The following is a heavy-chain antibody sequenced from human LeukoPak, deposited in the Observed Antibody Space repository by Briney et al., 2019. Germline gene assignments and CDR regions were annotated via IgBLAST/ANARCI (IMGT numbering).Heavy chain of an antibody. V-gene: IGHV3-30*02. J-gene: IGHJ4*02. CDR1: GFIFNNYG. CDR2: IRYDGTNK. CDR3: VGGDYYDSSGYSQFDY. Sequence: GGSLRLSCAASGFIFNNYGMHWVRQAPGKGLGWVAFIRYDGTNKYYADSVKGRFTISRDNSKNTLSLQMNSLRVEDTAVYYCVGGDYYDSSGYSQFDYWGQGTLVTVSS. D-gene: IGHD3-22*01.